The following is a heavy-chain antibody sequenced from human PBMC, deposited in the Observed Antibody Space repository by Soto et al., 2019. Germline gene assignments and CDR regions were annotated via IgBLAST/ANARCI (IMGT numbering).Heavy chain of an antibody. D-gene: IGHD2-15*01. CDR2: XXYDGSXK. J-gene: IGHJ3*02. CDR3: ARAQQYCSGGSCYFQWDAFDI. CDR1: GFTFSSYA. Sequence: QVQLVESGGGVVQPGRSLRLSCAASGFTFSSYAMHWVRQAPGKGLXXXXXXXYDGSXKYYADSVKGRFTISRDNSKNTLYLQMNSLRAEDTAVYYCARAQQYCSGGSCYFQWDAFDIWGQGTMVTVSS. V-gene: IGHV3-30-3*01.